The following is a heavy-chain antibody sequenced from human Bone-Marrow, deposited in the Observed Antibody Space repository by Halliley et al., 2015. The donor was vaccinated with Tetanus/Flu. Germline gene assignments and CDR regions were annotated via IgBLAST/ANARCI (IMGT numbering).Heavy chain of an antibody. Sequence: WFGYIYFSGIPYYNPPLESRVSISVDTSKTQFSLKLTSMTAADTAVYYCAMGTSGYGDYFDNWGLGTLVTVSS. J-gene: IGHJ4*02. D-gene: IGHD5-12*01. CDR3: AMGTSGYGDYFDN. CDR2: IYFSGIP. V-gene: IGHV4-31*02.